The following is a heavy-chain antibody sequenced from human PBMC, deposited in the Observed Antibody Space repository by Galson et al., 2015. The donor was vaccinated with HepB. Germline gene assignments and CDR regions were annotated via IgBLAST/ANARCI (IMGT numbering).Heavy chain of an antibody. V-gene: IGHV4-39*01. J-gene: IGHJ6*02. CDR2: IYYSGST. CDR3: ARHGPIAVYYYYGMDV. D-gene: IGHD6-19*01. CDR1: GGSISSSSYY. Sequence: SETLSLTCTVSGGSISSSSYYWGWIRQPPGKGLEWIGSIYYSGSTYYNPSLKSRVTISVDTSKNQFSLKLSSVTAADTAVYYCARHGPIAVYYYYGMDVWGQGTTVTVSS.